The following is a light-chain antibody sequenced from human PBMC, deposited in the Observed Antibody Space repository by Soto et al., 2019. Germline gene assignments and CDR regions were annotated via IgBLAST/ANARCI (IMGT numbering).Light chain of an antibody. V-gene: IGKV1-5*01. CDR2: HAS. J-gene: IGKJ1*01. CDR3: PQYNSYRT. Sequence: DIQMTQSPSTLSASVGDRVTITCRASQSISGWLAWYQQKPGKAPKVMIYHASSLESGVPSRFSGSGSGTEFNLTISGLQPDDYETYYCPQYNSYRTFGQGTKVEIK. CDR1: QSISGW.